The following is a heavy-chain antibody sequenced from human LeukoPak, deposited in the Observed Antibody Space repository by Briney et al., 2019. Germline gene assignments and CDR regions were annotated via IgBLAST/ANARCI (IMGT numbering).Heavy chain of an antibody. J-gene: IGHJ4*02. V-gene: IGHV4-59*01. CDR2: IYDSGST. CDR3: ARTSSSWL. D-gene: IGHD6-13*01. Sequence: SETLSLTCTVSGPSINSYYWSWIRQPPGKGLEWIGCIYDSGSTDYNPSLKSRVTISVDTSKNQFSLKLTSVTAADTAMYYCARTSSSWLWGQGTLVTVSS. CDR1: GPSINSYY.